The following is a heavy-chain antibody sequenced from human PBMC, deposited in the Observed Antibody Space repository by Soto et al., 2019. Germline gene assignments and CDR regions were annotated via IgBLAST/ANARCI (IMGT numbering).Heavy chain of an antibody. CDR3: ARGIYLKYGLDV. D-gene: IGHD3-16*02. Sequence: EVQLVESGGGLVQPGGSLRLSCAASEFTFNNYWMHWVRQVPGKGLEWVSLINTDGSTTNYADSVMGRFTISRDNADNTVYLQINSLRAEDTAVYYCARGIYLKYGLDVWGQGATVTVSS. J-gene: IGHJ6*02. CDR2: INTDGSTT. V-gene: IGHV3-74*01. CDR1: EFTFNNYW.